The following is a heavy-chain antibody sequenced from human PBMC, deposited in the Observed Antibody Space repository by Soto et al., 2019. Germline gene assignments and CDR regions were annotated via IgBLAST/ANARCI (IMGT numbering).Heavy chain of an antibody. D-gene: IGHD6-19*01. J-gene: IGHJ6*02. V-gene: IGHV3-21*04. CDR2: IDSTSSNI. CDR1: GLTFSSYG. Sequence: GGSLRLSCAASGLTFSSYGMNWVRQAPGKGLEWVSSIDSTSSNIFYADSVKGRFTISRDNAKNSLYLQMNSLRTEDTAVYYWARPRLSSGSSHYYYGMDFWGQGTTVTVSS. CDR3: ARPRLSSGSSHYYYGMDF.